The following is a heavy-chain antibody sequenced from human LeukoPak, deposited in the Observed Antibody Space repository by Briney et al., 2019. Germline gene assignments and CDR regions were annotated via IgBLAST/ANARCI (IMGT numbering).Heavy chain of an antibody. J-gene: IGHJ4*02. CDR1: GGSINSYY. CDR2: IYYSGST. Sequence: SETLSLTCTVSGGSINSYYWSWIRQPPGKGLEWIGYIYYSGSTYYNPSLKSRVTVSVDTSKNQFSLKLSSVTAADTAVYYCARGRGYSYGSFDYWGQGTLVTVSS. D-gene: IGHD5-18*01. CDR3: ARGRGYSYGSFDY. V-gene: IGHV4-30-4*08.